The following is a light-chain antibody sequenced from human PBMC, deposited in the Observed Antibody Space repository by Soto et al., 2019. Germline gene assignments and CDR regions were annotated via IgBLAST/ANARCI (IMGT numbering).Light chain of an antibody. Sequence: EIVLTQSPGTLSLSPGERATLSCRASQTVRNNYLAWYQQKPGQAPRLLIYDASSRATGIPDRFSGGGSGTDFTLTISRLEPEDFAVYHCQQYGSSPTTFGQGTKVDIK. CDR1: QTVRNNY. CDR2: DAS. V-gene: IGKV3-20*01. J-gene: IGKJ1*01. CDR3: QQYGSSPTT.